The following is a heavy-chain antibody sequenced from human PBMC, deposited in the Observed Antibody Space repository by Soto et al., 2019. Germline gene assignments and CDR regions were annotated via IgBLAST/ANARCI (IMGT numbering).Heavy chain of an antibody. J-gene: IGHJ3*02. Sequence: GGSLRLSCAASGFTFSDHYMAWVRQAPGKGLEWVGRTRNKANSYTTEYAASVKGRFTISRDDSKNSLYLQMNSLKTEDTAVYYCARESLSGRAFDIWGQGTMVTVSS. V-gene: IGHV3-72*01. CDR2: TRNKANSYTT. CDR3: ARESLSGRAFDI. CDR1: GFTFSDHY. D-gene: IGHD3-16*02.